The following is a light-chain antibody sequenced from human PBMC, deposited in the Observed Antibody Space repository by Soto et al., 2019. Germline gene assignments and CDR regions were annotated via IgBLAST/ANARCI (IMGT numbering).Light chain of an antibody. CDR2: DAS. V-gene: IGKV1-5*01. CDR1: QSISSW. CDR3: QQFTT. J-gene: IGKJ2*01. Sequence: DIQMTQSPSTLSASVGDRVTITCRASQSISSWLAWYQQKPGKAPKLLIYDASSLESGVPSRFSGSGSGTEFTHTISSLQPDDFATYYCQQFTTFGQGTKLEIK.